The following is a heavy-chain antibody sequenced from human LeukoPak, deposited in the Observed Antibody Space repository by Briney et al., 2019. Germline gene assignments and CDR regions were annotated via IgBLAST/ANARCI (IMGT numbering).Heavy chain of an antibody. V-gene: IGHV3-23*01. J-gene: IGHJ5*02. CDR2: IDGSGGRS. CDR3: AKAPMAGTQWYDP. D-gene: IGHD6-19*01. CDR1: GFIFSNYA. Sequence: GGSLRLSCAASGFIFSNYAMTWVRQAPGKGLEWVAAIDGSGGRSYYADSVKKARFTISRDNSKNTLYLQINSLLPEDTAIYYCAKAPMAGTQWYDPWGQGTLVIVSS.